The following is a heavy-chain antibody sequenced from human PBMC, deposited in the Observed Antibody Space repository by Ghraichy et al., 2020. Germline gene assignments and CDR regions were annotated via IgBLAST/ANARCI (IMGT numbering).Heavy chain of an antibody. CDR1: GFTFSDHY. Sequence: LSLTCAASGFTFSDHYMNWFRQAPGKGLEWVSYISNSGSLRYSADSVKGRFTISRDNAKNSLYLQMNSLRAEDTAVYYCARGRARTYYFDYWGQGTLVTVSS. J-gene: IGHJ4*02. D-gene: IGHD3/OR15-3a*01. CDR3: ARGRARTYYFDY. CDR2: ISNSGSLR. V-gene: IGHV3-11*04.